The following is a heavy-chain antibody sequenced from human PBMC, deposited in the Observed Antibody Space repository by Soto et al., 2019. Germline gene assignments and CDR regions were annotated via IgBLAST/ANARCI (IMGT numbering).Heavy chain of an antibody. D-gene: IGHD2-2*02. J-gene: IGHJ4*02. Sequence: GESLKISCTGSGISFTSYWIGGVRHMPGKGLEWMGIIYLGDSNTRYSPTFQGQVTISADRSISTAYLPWSSLKASDTAMYYCARQEYCSGTSCYKVDSWGQGTVVTVSS. V-gene: IGHV5-51*01. CDR2: IYLGDSNT. CDR3: ARQEYCSGTSCYKVDS. CDR1: GISFTSYW.